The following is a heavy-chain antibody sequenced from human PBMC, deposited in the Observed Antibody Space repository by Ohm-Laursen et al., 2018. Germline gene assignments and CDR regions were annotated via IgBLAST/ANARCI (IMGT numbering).Heavy chain of an antibody. J-gene: IGHJ4*02. Sequence: SQTLSLTCPVSGGSISSYYWSWIRQPPGKGLEWIGYIYYSGSTNYNPSLKSRVTISVDTSKNQFSLKLSSVTAADTAVYYCARMYSSSWYGLDYWGQGILVTVSS. CDR1: GGSISSYY. D-gene: IGHD6-13*01. CDR2: IYYSGST. CDR3: ARMYSSSWYGLDY. V-gene: IGHV4-59*01.